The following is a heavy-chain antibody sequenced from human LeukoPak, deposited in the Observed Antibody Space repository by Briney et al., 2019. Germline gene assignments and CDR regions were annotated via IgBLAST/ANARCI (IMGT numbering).Heavy chain of an antibody. CDR3: AKAKLGIGDAFDI. D-gene: IGHD7-27*01. J-gene: IGHJ3*02. V-gene: IGHV4-34*01. CDR2: INHSGST. Sequence: SETLSLTCAVYGGSFSGYYWSWIRQPPGKGLEWIGEINHSGSTNYNPSLKSRVTISVDTSKNQFSLKLSSVTAADTAVYYCAKAKLGIGDAFDIWGQGTMVTVSS. CDR1: GGSFSGYY.